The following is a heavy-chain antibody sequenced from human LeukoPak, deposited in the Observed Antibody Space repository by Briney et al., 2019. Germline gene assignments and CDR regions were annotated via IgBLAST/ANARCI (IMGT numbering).Heavy chain of an antibody. CDR2: INPNSGGT. CDR1: GYTFTGYY. Sequence: ASVKVSCKASGYTFTGYYMHWVRQAPGQGLEWMGRINPNSGGTNYAQKFQGRVTMTRDTSISTAYMGLSRLRSDDTAVYYCARLVPAADHPYYYYGMDVWGQGTTVTVSS. D-gene: IGHD2-2*01. CDR3: ARLVPAADHPYYYYGMDV. V-gene: IGHV1-2*06. J-gene: IGHJ6*02.